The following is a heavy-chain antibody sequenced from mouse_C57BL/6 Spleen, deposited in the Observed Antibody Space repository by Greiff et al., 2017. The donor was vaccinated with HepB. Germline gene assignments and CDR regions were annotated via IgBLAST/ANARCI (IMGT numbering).Heavy chain of an antibody. CDR1: GFSLTSYA. D-gene: IGHD2-4*01. CDR2: IWTGGGT. J-gene: IGHJ4*01. CDR3: ARNPYDYDNAMDY. V-gene: IGHV2-9-1*01. Sequence: VQLQQSGPGLVAPSQSLSITCTVSGFSLTSYAISWVRQPPGKGLEWLGVIWTGGGTNYNSALKSRLSISKDNSKSQVFLKMNSLQTDDTARYYCARNPYDYDNAMDYWGQGTSVTVSS.